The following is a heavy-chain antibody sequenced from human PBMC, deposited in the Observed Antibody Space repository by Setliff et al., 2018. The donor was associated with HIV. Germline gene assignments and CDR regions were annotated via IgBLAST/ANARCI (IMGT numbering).Heavy chain of an antibody. CDR2: INAGNGNT. D-gene: IGHD6-19*01. Sequence: ASVKVSCKASGYTFTDYAIYWMRQAPGQRLEWLGWINAGNGNTEYSQNFQGRVTISRDTAASTAYMELSSLRSEDTAVYYCARDIYDSGWFTLEYWGQGTLVTVSS. CDR1: GYTFTDYA. CDR3: ARDIYDSGWFTLEY. V-gene: IGHV1-3*01. J-gene: IGHJ4*02.